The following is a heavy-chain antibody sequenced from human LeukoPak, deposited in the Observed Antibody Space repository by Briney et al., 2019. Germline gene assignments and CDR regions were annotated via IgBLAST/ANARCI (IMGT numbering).Heavy chain of an antibody. Sequence: GGSLRLSCAASGFTFSSYAMGWVRQAPGKGLEWVSAISGSGGSTYYADSVKGRFTISRDNSKNTLWLQMNTLRAEDTAVYYCANRLGTTGTTTYFDYRGQGTLVTVSS. CDR3: ANRLGTTGTTTYFDY. CDR2: ISGSGGST. J-gene: IGHJ4*02. V-gene: IGHV3-23*01. D-gene: IGHD1-1*01. CDR1: GFTFSSYA.